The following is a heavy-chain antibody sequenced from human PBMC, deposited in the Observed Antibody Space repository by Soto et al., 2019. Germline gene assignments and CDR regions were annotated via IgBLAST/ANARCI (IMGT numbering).Heavy chain of an antibody. CDR2: ISYDGSNK. D-gene: IGHD3-22*01. V-gene: IGHV3-30*18. J-gene: IGHJ4*02. CDR3: EKPHYDSSSYWPNDY. CDR1: GFTFSSYG. Sequence: QVQLVESGGGVVQPGRSLRLSCAASGFTFSSYGMHWVRQAPGKGLEWVAVISYDGSNKYYADSVKGRFTISRDNSKNKLYLQRNSLIAEDTAVYYWEKPHYDSSSYWPNDYWGQGTLVTGSS.